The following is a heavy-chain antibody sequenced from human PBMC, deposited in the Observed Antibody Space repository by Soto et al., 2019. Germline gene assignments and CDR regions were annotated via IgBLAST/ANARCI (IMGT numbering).Heavy chain of an antibody. D-gene: IGHD3-22*01. Sequence: QVQLQESGPGLVKPSGTLSLSCAVSGGSISSPNWWGWVRQPPGKGLEWIGEVFHSGSTNYNPSLKSRVTMSVDKSKNQFSLILTSVTAADTAVYYCARALGSSGFHDWLDPWGQGTLVTVSS. J-gene: IGHJ5*02. CDR3: ARALGSSGFHDWLDP. V-gene: IGHV4-4*02. CDR1: GGSISSPNW. CDR2: VFHSGST.